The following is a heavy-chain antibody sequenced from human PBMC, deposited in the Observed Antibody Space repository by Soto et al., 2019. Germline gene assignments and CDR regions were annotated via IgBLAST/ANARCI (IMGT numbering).Heavy chain of an antibody. J-gene: IGHJ2*01. D-gene: IGHD2-8*02. CDR2: MSERSGPP. CDR3: AKDQDNTDDYWIFDL. CDR1: GFNFRKFA. Sequence: ELQLVESGGGLVQPGGSLRLSCAASGFNFRKFAMSWVRQAPGKGLEWVSGMSERSGPPLYADSVKGRFTISRDNSKSTLYLEMNNLRPEDTAVYYCAKDQDNTDDYWIFDLWGRGTPVTVSS. V-gene: IGHV3-23*04.